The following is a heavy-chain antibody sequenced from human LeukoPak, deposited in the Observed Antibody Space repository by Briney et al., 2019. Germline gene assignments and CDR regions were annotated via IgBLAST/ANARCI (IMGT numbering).Heavy chain of an antibody. CDR1: GFTFSTYW. Sequence: PGGSLRLSCAASGFTFSTYWMAWVRQAPGKGLEWVANIKGDDSARHQADSVKGRFTISRDNAQNSVYLQMSSLRGEDTAIYYCARDVVGSLDYWGQGTLDTVSS. CDR2: IKGDDSAR. V-gene: IGHV3-7*01. D-gene: IGHD1-26*01. J-gene: IGHJ4*02. CDR3: ARDVVGSLDY.